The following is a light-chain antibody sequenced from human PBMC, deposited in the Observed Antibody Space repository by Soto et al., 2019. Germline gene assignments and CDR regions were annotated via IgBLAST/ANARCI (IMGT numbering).Light chain of an antibody. CDR1: QNIRGNE. CDR2: RGS. Sequence: VLTQSPGTLSLSPGERTTLSCRASQNIRGNELAWYQQKPGQPPRLLIYRGSSRAPGIPDRFSGRGSGTEFTLNISRLEPEDFAVYYCQDYGTSAPWTFGQGTRVEIK. CDR3: QDYGTSAPWT. V-gene: IGKV3-20*01. J-gene: IGKJ1*01.